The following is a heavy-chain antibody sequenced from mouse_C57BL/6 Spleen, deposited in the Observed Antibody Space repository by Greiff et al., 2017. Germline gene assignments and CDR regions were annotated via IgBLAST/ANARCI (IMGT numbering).Heavy chain of an antibody. CDR2: IYPGSGST. D-gene: IGHD2-3*01. CDR3: ARCGYDGYPWFAY. Sequence: VQLQESGAELVKPGASVKMSCKASGYTFTSYWITWVKQRPGQGLEWIGDIYPGSGSTNYNEKFKSKATLTVDTSSSTAYMQLSSLTSEDSAVYYCARCGYDGYPWFAYWGQGTLVTVSA. J-gene: IGHJ3*01. CDR1: GYTFTSYW. V-gene: IGHV1-55*01.